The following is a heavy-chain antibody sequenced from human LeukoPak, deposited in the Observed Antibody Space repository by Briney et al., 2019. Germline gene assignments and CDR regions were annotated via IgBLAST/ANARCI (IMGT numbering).Heavy chain of an antibody. CDR1: GFTFSSYE. D-gene: IGHD3-10*02. V-gene: IGHV3-48*03. CDR2: ISSSGSTI. Sequence: GGSLRLSCAASGFTFSSYEMNWVRQAPGKGLEWVSYISSSGSTIYYADSVKGRFTISRDNAKNSLYLQMNSMRAEDTAVYYCAELGSTMIGGVWGKGTTVTISS. CDR3: AELGSTMIGGV. J-gene: IGHJ6*04.